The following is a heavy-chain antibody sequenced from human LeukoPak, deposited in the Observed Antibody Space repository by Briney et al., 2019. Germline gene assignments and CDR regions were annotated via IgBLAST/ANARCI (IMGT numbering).Heavy chain of an antibody. CDR1: GITFSNYA. CDR2: ISNDGSVK. V-gene: IGHV3-30*04. CDR3: AKVGGSGTSYYYFGMDV. J-gene: IGHJ6*02. D-gene: IGHD3-10*01. Sequence: PGGSLRFSCTAPGITFSNYAMHWVRQAPGEGLEWVTVISNDGSVKYYADSVKGRFTISRDNSKNTLYLQMNSQRAEDTAVYFCAKVGGSGTSYYYFGMDVWGQGTTVTVSS.